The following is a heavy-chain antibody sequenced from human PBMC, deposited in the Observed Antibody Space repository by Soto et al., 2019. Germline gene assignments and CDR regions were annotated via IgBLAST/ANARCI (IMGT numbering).Heavy chain of an antibody. CDR3: ARGDIVATIGAFDI. V-gene: IGHV1-2*04. D-gene: IGHD5-12*01. CDR2: INPNSGGT. Sequence: ASVKVSWKACGYTFTGYYMYWVRQAPGQGLEWMGWINPNSGGTNYAQKFQGWVTMTRDTSISTAYMELSRLRSDDTAVYYCARGDIVATIGAFDIWGQGTMVTVSS. J-gene: IGHJ3*02. CDR1: GYTFTGYY.